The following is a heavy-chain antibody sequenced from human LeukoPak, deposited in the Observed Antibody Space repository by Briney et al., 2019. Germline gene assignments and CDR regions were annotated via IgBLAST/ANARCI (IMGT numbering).Heavy chain of an antibody. Sequence: SETLSLTCSVSGGSISSYYWSWIRQPPGKGLEWIGSIYHSGSTYYNPSLKSRVTISVDTSKNQFSLKLSSVTAADTAVYYCARRNHAFDIWGQGTMVTVSS. CDR1: GGSISSYY. J-gene: IGHJ3*02. CDR2: IYHSGST. D-gene: IGHD1-14*01. V-gene: IGHV4-59*04. CDR3: ARRNHAFDI.